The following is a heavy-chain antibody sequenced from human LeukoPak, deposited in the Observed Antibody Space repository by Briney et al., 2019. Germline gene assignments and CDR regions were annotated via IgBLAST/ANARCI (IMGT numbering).Heavy chain of an antibody. J-gene: IGHJ4*02. D-gene: IGHD6-13*01. CDR3: AHRWVGTSWYWVYFDY. CDR2: IYWDDDK. V-gene: IGHV2-5*02. CDR1: GFSLTTSGVG. Sequence: SGPTLVKPTQTLTLTCTFSGFSLTTSGVGVGWIRQPPGKALEWLALIYWDDDKRYSTSLKTRLTITKDTSRNQVVLTMTNMDPVDTATYYCAHRWVGTSWYWVYFDYWGQGTLVTVSS.